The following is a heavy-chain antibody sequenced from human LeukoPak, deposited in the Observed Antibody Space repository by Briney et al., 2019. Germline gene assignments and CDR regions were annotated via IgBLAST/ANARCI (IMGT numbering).Heavy chain of an antibody. V-gene: IGHV4-59*08. CDR3: ARRWNTMTHRWYFDL. Sequence: SETLSLTCTVSGGSISGYYWSWLRQPPGKGLEWIGNIYYSGSTNYYPSLESRVTISVDTSKNQFSLKVSSVTAGDTAVYYCARRWNTMTHRWYFDLWGRGTVDSVSS. J-gene: IGHJ2*01. CDR2: IYYSGST. CDR1: GGSISGYY. D-gene: IGHD3-22*01.